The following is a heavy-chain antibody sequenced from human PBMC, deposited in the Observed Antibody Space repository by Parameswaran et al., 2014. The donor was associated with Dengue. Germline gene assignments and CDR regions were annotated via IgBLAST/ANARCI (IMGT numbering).Heavy chain of an antibody. J-gene: IGHJ4*01. Sequence: AGGSLRLSCTVSGGSISSYYWSWIRQPREGTGVDWVYLLQWEHQLQPSLKSRVTISVDTSKNQFSLKLSSVTAADTAVYYCARAQQLVPILFDYWARNLVTVSS. CDR3: ARAQQLVPILFDY. V-gene: IGHV4-59*01. CDR1: GGSISSYY. D-gene: IGHD6-13*01. CDR2: LLQWEH.